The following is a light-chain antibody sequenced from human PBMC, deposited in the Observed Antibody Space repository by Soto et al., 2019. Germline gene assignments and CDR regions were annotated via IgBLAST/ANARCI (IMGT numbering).Light chain of an antibody. CDR2: EGT. V-gene: IGLV2-23*01. Sequence: QSVLTQPAFVSGSPGQSITISCTGTNSDVGTYNLVSWYQQHPGKAPKLMTYEGTKRPSGVSNRFSGSNSGNTASLTISGLQAEDEADYYCYSYAGSGTYVFGTGTKVTVL. CDR1: NSDVGTYNL. J-gene: IGLJ1*01. CDR3: YSYAGSGTYV.